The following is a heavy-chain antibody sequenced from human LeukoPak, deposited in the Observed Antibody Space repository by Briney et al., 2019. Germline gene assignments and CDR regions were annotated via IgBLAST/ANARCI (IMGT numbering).Heavy chain of an antibody. CDR3: ARGFTITMVRGVPYFDY. J-gene: IGHJ4*02. D-gene: IGHD3-10*01. CDR1: GGSFSGYY. Sequence: PSETLSLTCAVYGGSFSGYYWSWTRQPPGKGLEWIGEINHSGSTNYNPCLKSRVTISVDTSKNQFSLKLSSVTAADTAVYYCARGFTITMVRGVPYFDYWGQGTLVTVSS. V-gene: IGHV4-34*01. CDR2: INHSGST.